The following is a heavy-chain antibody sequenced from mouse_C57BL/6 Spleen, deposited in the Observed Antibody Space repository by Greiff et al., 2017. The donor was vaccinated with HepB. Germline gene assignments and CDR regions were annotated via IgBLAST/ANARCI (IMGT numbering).Heavy chain of an antibody. CDR1: GYTFTSYW. J-gene: IGHJ1*03. CDR3: ARSMVTTEYFDV. D-gene: IGHD2-2*01. Sequence: QVQLQQPGAELVMPGASVKLSCKASGYTFTSYWMHWVKQRPGQGLEWIGEIDPSDSYTNYNQKFKGKSTSTVDKSSSTAYMQLSSLTSEDSAVYYCARSMVTTEYFDVWGTGTTVTVSS. CDR2: IDPSDSYT. V-gene: IGHV1-69*01.